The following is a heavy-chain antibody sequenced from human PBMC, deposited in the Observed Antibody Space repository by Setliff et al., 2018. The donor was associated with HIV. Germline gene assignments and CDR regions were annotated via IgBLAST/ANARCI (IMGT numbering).Heavy chain of an antibody. V-gene: IGHV1-2*02. J-gene: IGHJ6*02. CDR2: INPNSGGT. Sequence: ASVKVSCKASGYTFTGYYMHWVRQAPGQGLEWMGWINPNSGGTTYAQKFQGRVTMTRDTSISTAYMEVSRLRSDDTAVYYCARDHCSSSGCYGYSYYDMDVWGQGTTVTVSS. CDR3: ARDHCSSSGCYGYSYYDMDV. CDR1: GYTFTGYY. D-gene: IGHD2-2*01.